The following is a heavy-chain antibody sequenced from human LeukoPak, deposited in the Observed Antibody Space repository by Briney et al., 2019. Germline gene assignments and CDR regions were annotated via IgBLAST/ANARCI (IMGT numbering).Heavy chain of an antibody. Sequence: GGSLRLSCAASGFTFSSYGMHWVRQAPSKGLEGVAVIWYDGSNKYYADSVKGRFTISRDNSKNTLYLQMNSLRAEDTAVYYCARARDKGLLWFGELLAFDYWGQGTLVTVSS. CDR1: GFTFSSYG. J-gene: IGHJ4*02. V-gene: IGHV3-33*01. CDR3: ARARDKGLLWFGELLAFDY. D-gene: IGHD3-10*01. CDR2: IWYDGSNK.